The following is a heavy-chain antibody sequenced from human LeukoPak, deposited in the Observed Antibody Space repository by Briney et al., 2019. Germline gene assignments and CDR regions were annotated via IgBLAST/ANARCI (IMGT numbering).Heavy chain of an antibody. J-gene: IGHJ5*02. CDR1: GFTFSSYA. Sequence: AGRSLRLSCAASGFTFSSYAMHWVRQAPGKGLERVAVISYDGSNKYYADSVKGRFTISRDNSKNTLYQQMNSLRAEDTAVYYCAKGLGYCSGGSCSTWGQGTLVTVSS. V-gene: IGHV3-30*04. CDR3: AKGLGYCSGGSCST. D-gene: IGHD2-15*01. CDR2: ISYDGSNK.